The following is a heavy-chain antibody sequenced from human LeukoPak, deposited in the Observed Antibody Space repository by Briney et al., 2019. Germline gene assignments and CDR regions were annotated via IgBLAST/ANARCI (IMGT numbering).Heavy chain of an antibody. CDR1: GGSISSSSYY. CDR2: IYYSGST. Sequence: SETLSLTCTVSGGSISSSSYYWGWIRQPPGKGLEWIGSIYYSGSTYYNPSLKSRATISVDTPKNQFSLKLSSVTAADTAVYYCARQGGSGMRAFDIWGQGTMVTVSS. J-gene: IGHJ3*02. D-gene: IGHD3-10*01. CDR3: ARQGGSGMRAFDI. V-gene: IGHV4-39*01.